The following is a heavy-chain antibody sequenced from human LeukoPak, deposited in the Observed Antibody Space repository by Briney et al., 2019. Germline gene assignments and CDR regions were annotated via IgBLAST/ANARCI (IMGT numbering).Heavy chain of an antibody. CDR2: IYTSGST. Sequence: SQTLSLTCTAAGGSISRGSYYWSWIRQPARKGLEWVGRIYTSGSTNYNPSLKSRGTISVDTSKTQFSLKLSSVTAADTAVYYCARDGSGSYYNSHDAFDIWGQGTMVTVSS. D-gene: IGHD3-10*01. CDR3: ARDGSGSYYNSHDAFDI. CDR1: GGSISRGSYY. V-gene: IGHV4-61*02. J-gene: IGHJ3*02.